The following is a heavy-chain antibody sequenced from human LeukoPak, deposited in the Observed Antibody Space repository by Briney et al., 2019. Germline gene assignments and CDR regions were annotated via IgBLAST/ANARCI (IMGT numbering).Heavy chain of an antibody. CDR2: INPNSGGT. D-gene: IGHD1-26*01. V-gene: IGHV1-2*02. Sequence: GASVKVSCKASGYTFTGYYMHWVRQAPGQGLEWMGWINPNSGGTNYAQKFQGRVTMTRDTSISTAYMELSRLRSDDTAVYYCAREKLVGTTTRGIDYWGQGTLVTVSS. CDR1: GYTFTGYY. J-gene: IGHJ4*02. CDR3: AREKLVGTTTRGIDY.